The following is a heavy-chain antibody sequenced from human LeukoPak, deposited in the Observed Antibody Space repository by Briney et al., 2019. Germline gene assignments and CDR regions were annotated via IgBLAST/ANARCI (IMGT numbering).Heavy chain of an antibody. D-gene: IGHD3-10*01. J-gene: IGHJ6*03. CDR2: INSDGSST. Sequence: GGSLRLSCAASGFTFSSYWMHWVRQAPGKGLVWVSRINSDGSSTSYADSVKGRFTIPRDNAKNTLYLQMNSLRAEDTAVYYCARVGHGWFGELLSYYYYYYMDVWGKGTTVTVSS. V-gene: IGHV3-74*01. CDR1: GFTFSSYW. CDR3: ARVGHGWFGELLSYYYYYYMDV.